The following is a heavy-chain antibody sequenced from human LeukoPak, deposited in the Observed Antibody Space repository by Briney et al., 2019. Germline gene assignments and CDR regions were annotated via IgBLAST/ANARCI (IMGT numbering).Heavy chain of an antibody. CDR3: ARDQGVTMVPEYFQH. D-gene: IGHD3-10*01. Sequence: GGSLRLSCAASGFTFSSYAMSWVRQAPGKGLEWVSAISGSGGSTYYADSVKGRFTISRDNSKNTLYLQMNSLRAEDTAVYYCARDQGVTMVPEYFQHWGQGTLVTVSS. CDR2: ISGSGGST. J-gene: IGHJ1*01. CDR1: GFTFSSYA. V-gene: IGHV3-23*01.